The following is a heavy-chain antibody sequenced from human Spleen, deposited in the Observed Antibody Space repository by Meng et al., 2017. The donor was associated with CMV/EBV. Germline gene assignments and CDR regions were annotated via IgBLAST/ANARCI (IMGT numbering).Heavy chain of an antibody. J-gene: IGHJ2*01. CDR3: ARENGLGFFTL. CDR2: IYHSGTT. D-gene: IGHD2-8*01. CDR1: GGSMKTRDW. V-gene: IGHV4-4*02. Sequence: SETLSLSCTVFGGSMKTRDWWFWVRQSPGKRLEWLGQIYHSGTTNYNPSLKSRLSMSVDTTKNQFSLTLTSVTAADTARYFCARENGLGFFTLWGRGAQVTVSS.